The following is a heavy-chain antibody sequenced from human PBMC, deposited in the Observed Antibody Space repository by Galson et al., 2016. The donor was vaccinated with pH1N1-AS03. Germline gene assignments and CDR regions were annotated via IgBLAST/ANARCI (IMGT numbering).Heavy chain of an antibody. V-gene: IGHV3-9*01. CDR3: AKALKENSFGGVIVD. CDR1: GCTFDDYA. J-gene: IGHJ4*02. D-gene: IGHD3-16*02. CDR2: INGNCGTI. Sequence: SVRLSCAASGCTFDDYAVHWVRQAPGQGLEWIGGINGNCGTITYADSVRGRFTISTDDAKNSGFLQLSRLRTEDTALYYCAKALKENSFGGVIVDWGQGTLVTVSS.